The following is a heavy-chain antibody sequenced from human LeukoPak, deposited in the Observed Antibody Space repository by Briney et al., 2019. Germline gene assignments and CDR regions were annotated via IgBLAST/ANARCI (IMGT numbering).Heavy chain of an antibody. CDR3: ARDSPGSSGYLGY. J-gene: IGHJ4*02. Sequence: PGGSLRLSCAASGFTFDDYAMHWIRQAPGKGLEWVSYISSSGSTIYYADSVKGRFTISRDNAKNSLYLQMNSLRAEDTAVYYCARDSPGSSGYLGYWGQRTLVTVSS. CDR2: ISSSGSTI. D-gene: IGHD3-22*01. V-gene: IGHV3-11*01. CDR1: GFTFDDYA.